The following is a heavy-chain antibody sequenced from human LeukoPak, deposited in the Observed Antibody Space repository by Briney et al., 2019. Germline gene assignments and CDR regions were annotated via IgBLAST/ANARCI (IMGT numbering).Heavy chain of an antibody. CDR2: IYSGGST. Sequence: GGSLRLSCAAYGFTVSSNYMSWVRQAPGKGLEWVSVIYSGGSTYYADSVKGRFTISRDNSRNTLYLQMGSLRAEDMAVYYCARSSSYYYYGMDVWGQGTTVTVSS. V-gene: IGHV3-53*05. J-gene: IGHJ6*02. CDR3: ARSSSYYYYGMDV. CDR1: GFTVSSNY.